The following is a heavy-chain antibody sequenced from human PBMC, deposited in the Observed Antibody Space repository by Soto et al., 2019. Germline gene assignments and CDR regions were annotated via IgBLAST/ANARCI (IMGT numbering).Heavy chain of an antibody. V-gene: IGHV4-59*08. J-gene: IGHJ6*03. D-gene: IGHD4-17*01. CDR1: GGSISSYY. Sequence: SETLSLTCTVSGGSISSYYWSWIRQPPGKGLEWIGYIYYSGSTNYNPSLKSRVTISVDTSKNQFSLKPSSVTAADTAVYYCARGDYYNYYYYYMDVWGKGTTVTVSS. CDR3: ARGDYYNYYYYYMDV. CDR2: IYYSGST.